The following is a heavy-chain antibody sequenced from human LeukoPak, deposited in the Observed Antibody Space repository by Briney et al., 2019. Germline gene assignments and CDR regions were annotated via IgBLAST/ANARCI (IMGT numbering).Heavy chain of an antibody. J-gene: IGHJ4*02. Sequence: SETLSLTCAVYGGSFSGYYWSWIRQPPGKGLEWIGEINHSGSTNYSPSLKSRVTISVDTSKNQFSLKLSSVTAADTAVYYCARWDWGSYFDYWGQGTLVTVSS. CDR2: INHSGST. V-gene: IGHV4-34*01. CDR3: ARWDWGSYFDY. D-gene: IGHD7-27*01. CDR1: GGSFSGYY.